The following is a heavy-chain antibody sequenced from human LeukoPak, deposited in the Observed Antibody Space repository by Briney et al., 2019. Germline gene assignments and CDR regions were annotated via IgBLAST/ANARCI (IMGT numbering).Heavy chain of an antibody. CDR3: ARATYGSGAPGFDY. CDR2: IYYSGST. J-gene: IGHJ4*02. V-gene: IGHV4-59*01. Sequence: KTSETLSLTCTVSGGSISSYYWSWIRQPPGKGLEWIGYIYYSGSTNYNPSLKSRVTISVDTSKNQFSLKLSSVTAADTAVYYCARATYGSGAPGFDYWGQGTLVTVSS. D-gene: IGHD3-10*01. CDR1: GGSISSYY.